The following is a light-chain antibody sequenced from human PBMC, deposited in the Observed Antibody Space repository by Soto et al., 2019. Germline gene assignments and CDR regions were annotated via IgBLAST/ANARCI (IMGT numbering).Light chain of an antibody. CDR2: EVS. CDR1: SSDVGGYNY. V-gene: IGLV2-14*01. J-gene: IGLJ2*01. Sequence: QSALTQPASVSGSPGQSITISCTGTSSDVGGYNYVSWYQQHPGKAPKVMIYEVSNRPLGVSNRFSGSKSGNTASLTISGLQAEDEADYYCSSYTTRSTLIFGGGTKLTVL. CDR3: SSYTTRSTLI.